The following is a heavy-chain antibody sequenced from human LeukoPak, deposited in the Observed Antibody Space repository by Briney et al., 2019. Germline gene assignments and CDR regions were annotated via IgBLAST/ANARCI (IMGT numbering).Heavy chain of an antibody. CDR3: ARGVYDFWSGYSTFDY. CDR2: IYHSGST. CDR1: GYSISSGYY. V-gene: IGHV4-38-2*01. J-gene: IGHJ4*02. D-gene: IGHD3-3*01. Sequence: PSETLSLTCAVSGYSISSGYYWGWIRQPPGKGLEWIGSIYHSGSTYYNPSLKSRVTISVDTSKNQFSLKLSSVTAADTAVYYCARGVYDFWSGYSTFDYWGQGTLVTVSS.